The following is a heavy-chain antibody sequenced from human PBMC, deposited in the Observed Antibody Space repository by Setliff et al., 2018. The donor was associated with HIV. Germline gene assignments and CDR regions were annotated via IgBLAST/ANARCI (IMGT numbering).Heavy chain of an antibody. CDR2: IYYTGFT. D-gene: IGHD3-10*01. J-gene: IGHJ4*02. CDR3: ARSIYGSGSHPLDY. CDR1: GGSISYYH. V-gene: IGHV4-4*07. Sequence: PSETLSLTCSVSGGSISYYHWSWIRQPAGKGLEWIGRIYYTGFTDYNPSLKSRLTMSVDTSKNQFSLKLSSVTAADTAVYFCARSIYGSGSHPLDYWGQGILVTVSS.